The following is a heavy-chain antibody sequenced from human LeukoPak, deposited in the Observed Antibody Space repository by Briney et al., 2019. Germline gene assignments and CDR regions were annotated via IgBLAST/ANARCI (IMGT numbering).Heavy chain of an antibody. V-gene: IGHV4-31*03. J-gene: IGHJ4*02. CDR1: GGSISRGSYY. Sequence: SQTLSLTCTVSGGSISRGSYYWSWIRQHPGKGLEWIGYIFYSGSTYFNPSLKSRVTISLDTSKNQFSLNLSSVTAADTAVYYCARFLAVHSHKDFDSWGQGTLVTVSS. CDR2: IFYSGST. CDR3: ARFLAVHSHKDFDS. D-gene: IGHD1-1*01.